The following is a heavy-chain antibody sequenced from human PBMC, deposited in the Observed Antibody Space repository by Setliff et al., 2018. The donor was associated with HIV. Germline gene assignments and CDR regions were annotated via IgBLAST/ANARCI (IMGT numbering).Heavy chain of an antibody. D-gene: IGHD2-15*01. Sequence: SETLSLTCAVYGGSFSGDSWSWIRQPRIGEINHNGSTNYNPSLKSRVTISVDAAKNQFSLKLSSVTTADTAVYYCARATATWLVDNWGQGTLVTVSS. J-gene: IGHJ4*02. CDR1: GGSFSGDS. CDR3: ARATATWLVDN. V-gene: IGHV4-34*01. CDR2: INHNGST.